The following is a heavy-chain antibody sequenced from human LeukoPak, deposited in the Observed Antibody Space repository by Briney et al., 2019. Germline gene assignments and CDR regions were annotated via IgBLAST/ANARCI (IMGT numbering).Heavy chain of an antibody. CDR2: ISSSSSYI. V-gene: IGHV3-21*01. Sequence: GGSLRLSCAASGFTFNTHSMNWVRQAPGRGLEWVSSISSSSSYIYYADSVKGRFTISRDNTKNMLYLQMNSLRVEDTAVYHCARDPSLRVTLDYWGQGTLVTVSS. J-gene: IGHJ4*02. CDR1: GFTFNTHS. D-gene: IGHD4-11*01. CDR3: ARDPSLRVTLDY.